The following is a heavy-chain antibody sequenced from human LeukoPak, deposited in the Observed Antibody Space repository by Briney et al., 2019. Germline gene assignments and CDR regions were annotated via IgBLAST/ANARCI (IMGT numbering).Heavy chain of an antibody. V-gene: IGHV1-3*01. Sequence: ASVKVFCKASGYNFIASALHWVRQAPGQRLEWMGWINANGNTKYSEKFQGRVTITRDTSASAAYMEVSSLRSEDTAVYYCARVYSVYDTIDFWGQGTLVTVSS. CDR3: ARVYSVYDTIDF. CDR1: GYNFIASA. CDR2: INANGNT. J-gene: IGHJ4*02. D-gene: IGHD5/OR15-5a*01.